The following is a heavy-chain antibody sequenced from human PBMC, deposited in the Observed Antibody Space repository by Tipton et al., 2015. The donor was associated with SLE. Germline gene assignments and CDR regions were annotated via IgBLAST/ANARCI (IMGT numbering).Heavy chain of an antibody. CDR2: IYYSGST. Sequence: TLSLTCTVSGGSISSYYWGWIRQPPGKGLEWIGSIYYSGSTYYNPSLKSRVTISVDTSKNQFSLKLSSVTAADTAVYYCARRSGAIFGVVIMYYYYGMDVWGQGTTVTVSS. D-gene: IGHD3-3*01. J-gene: IGHJ6*02. CDR1: GGSISSYY. CDR3: ARRSGAIFGVVIMYYYYGMDV. V-gene: IGHV4-39*07.